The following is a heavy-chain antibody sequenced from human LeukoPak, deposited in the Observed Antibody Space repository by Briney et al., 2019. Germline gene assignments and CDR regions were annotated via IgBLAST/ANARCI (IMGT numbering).Heavy chain of an antibody. CDR3: ARQRSGSYYNGYYFDY. Sequence: GESLKISCKGSGYSFTSYWIGWVRQMPGKGLEWMGIIYPGDSDTRYSPSFQGQVTISADKSISTAYLQWSSLKASDTAMYYCARQRSGSYYNGYYFDYWGQGTLVTVSS. D-gene: IGHD3-10*01. CDR2: IYPGDSDT. J-gene: IGHJ4*02. V-gene: IGHV5-51*01. CDR1: GYSFTSYW.